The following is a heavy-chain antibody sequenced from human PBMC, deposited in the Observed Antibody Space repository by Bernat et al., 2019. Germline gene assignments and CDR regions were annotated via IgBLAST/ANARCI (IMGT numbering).Heavy chain of an antibody. V-gene: IGHV3-33*01. D-gene: IGHD4-17*01. CDR1: GFTFSSYG. CDR3: ARSPGLLTTVTLDAFDI. CDR2: IWYDGSNK. J-gene: IGHJ3*02. Sequence: QVQLVESGGGVVQPGRSLRLSCAASGFTFSSYGMHWVRQAPGKGLEWVAVIWYDGSNKYYADSVKGRFTISRDNSKNTLYLQMNSLRAEDTAVYYCARSPGLLTTVTLDAFDIWAKGQWSPSLQ.